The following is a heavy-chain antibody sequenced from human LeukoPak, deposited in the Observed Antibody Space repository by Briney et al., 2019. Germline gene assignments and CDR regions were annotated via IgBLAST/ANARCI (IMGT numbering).Heavy chain of an antibody. CDR3: ARQRTSRSRGD. V-gene: IGHV4-39*01. D-gene: IGHD6-6*01. J-gene: IGHJ4*02. CDR1: GGSTSSSSYY. Sequence: PSETLSLTCTVSGGSTSSSSYYWGWIRQPPGKGLEWIGSIYYSGSTYYNPSLKSRVTISVDTSKNQFSLKLSSVTAADTAVYYCARQRTSRSRGDWGQGTLVTVSS. CDR2: IYYSGST.